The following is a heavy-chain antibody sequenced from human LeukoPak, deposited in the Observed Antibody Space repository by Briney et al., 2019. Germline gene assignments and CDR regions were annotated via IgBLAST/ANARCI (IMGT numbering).Heavy chain of an antibody. CDR3: AGDTPTNGAQPFDY. D-gene: IGHD2-8*01. J-gene: IGHJ4*02. V-gene: IGHV3-30-3*01. CDR1: GFTFSSYA. Sequence: GGSLRLSCAASGFTFSSYAMHWVRQAPGKGLEWVAVISYDGSNKYYADSVKGRFTISRDNSKNTLYLQMNSLRGEDTAIYYCAGDTPTNGAQPFDYWGQGTLVAVSS. CDR2: ISYDGSNK.